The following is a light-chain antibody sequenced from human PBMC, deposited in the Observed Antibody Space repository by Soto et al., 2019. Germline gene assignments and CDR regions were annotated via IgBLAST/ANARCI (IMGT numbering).Light chain of an antibody. CDR3: GSYAGGNNHYV. J-gene: IGLJ1*01. Sequence: QSVLTQPPSASGSPGQSVTISCTGTSSDVGTYIYVSWYQHHPGKAPKLIIYEASKRPSGVPDRFSGSKSGDTASLTVSGLQAEEEADYYCGSYAGGNNHYVFGTGTKLTVL. CDR1: SSDVGTYIY. CDR2: EAS. V-gene: IGLV2-8*01.